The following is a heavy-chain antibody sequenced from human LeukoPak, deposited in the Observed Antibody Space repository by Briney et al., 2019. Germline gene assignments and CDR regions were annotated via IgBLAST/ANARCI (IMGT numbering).Heavy chain of an antibody. CDR3: AGTVTKVGHYYYYGMDV. V-gene: IGHV3-23*01. D-gene: IGHD4-17*01. Sequence: QPGGSLRLSCAASGFTFSSYAMSWVRQAPGKGLEWVSAISGSGGSTYYADSVKGRFTISRDNSKSTLYLQMNSLRAEDTAVYYCAGTVTKVGHYYYYGMDVWGQGTTVTVSS. CDR1: GFTFSSYA. CDR2: ISGSGGST. J-gene: IGHJ6*02.